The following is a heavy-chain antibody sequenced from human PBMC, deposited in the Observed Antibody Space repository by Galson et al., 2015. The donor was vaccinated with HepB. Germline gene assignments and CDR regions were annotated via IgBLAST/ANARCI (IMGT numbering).Heavy chain of an antibody. CDR2: IRSKAYGGTT. Sequence: SLRLSCAASGFTFGDYAMSWVRQAPGKGLEWVGFIRSKAYGGTTEYAASVKGRFTISRDDSKSIAYLQMNSLKTEDTAVYYCTRGKQWLVSDYWGQGTLVTVSS. D-gene: IGHD6-19*01. J-gene: IGHJ4*02. CDR1: GFTFGDYA. CDR3: TRGKQWLVSDY. V-gene: IGHV3-49*04.